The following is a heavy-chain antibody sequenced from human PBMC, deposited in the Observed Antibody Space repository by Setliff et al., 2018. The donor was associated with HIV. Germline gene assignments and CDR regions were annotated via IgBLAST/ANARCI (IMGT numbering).Heavy chain of an antibody. V-gene: IGHV1-2*06. CDR3: ARGHYDILTGYFFDL. Sequence: ASVKVSCKASGYTFTGHYLYWMRQAPGQGLEWMGRINPDSGDTNYAQTSQGRVTLTRDTSITTAFMELSRLSSGDTALYYCARGHYDILTGYFFDLWGRGTLVTVSS. CDR1: GYTFTGHY. CDR2: INPDSGDT. J-gene: IGHJ2*01. D-gene: IGHD3-9*01.